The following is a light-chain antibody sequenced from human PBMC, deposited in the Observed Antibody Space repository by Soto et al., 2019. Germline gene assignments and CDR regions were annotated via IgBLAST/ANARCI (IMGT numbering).Light chain of an antibody. Sequence: DIVMTQSPDSLAVSLGERATINCKSSQSVLYSSNNKNYLAWYQQKPGQPPKLLIYWASTRASGVPDRFSGSGSGTYFTLTISRLQAEDVAVYYCQQYYSTPLTFGGGTKVEIK. V-gene: IGKV4-1*01. J-gene: IGKJ4*01. CDR1: QSVLYSSNNKNY. CDR3: QQYYSTPLT. CDR2: WAS.